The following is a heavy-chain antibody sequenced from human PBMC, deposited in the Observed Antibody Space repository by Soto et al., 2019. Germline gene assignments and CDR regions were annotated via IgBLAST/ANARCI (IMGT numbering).Heavy chain of an antibody. V-gene: IGHV3-33*01. CDR1: GFTFSSYG. D-gene: IGHD1-20*01. J-gene: IGHJ3*02. CDR3: ARARGYNIAAAFDI. Sequence: QPGGSLRLSCAASGFTFSSYGMHWVRQAPGKGLEWVAVIWYDGSNKYYADSVKGRFTISRDNSKNTLYLQMNSLRAEDTAVYYCARARGYNIAAAFDIWGQGTMVTVS. CDR2: IWYDGSNK.